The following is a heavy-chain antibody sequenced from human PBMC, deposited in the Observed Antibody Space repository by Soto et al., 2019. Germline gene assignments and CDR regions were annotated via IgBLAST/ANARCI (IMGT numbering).Heavy chain of an antibody. V-gene: IGHV4-39*07. J-gene: IGHJ5*02. CDR1: GGSTSSSSYY. Sequence: PSETLSLTCTVSGGSTSSSSYYWGWIRQPPGKGLEWIGSIYYSGSTYYNPSLKSRVTISLDTSMSHFSLRLRSVSAADTAVYYCARGQRFSDWFDPWGQGTLVTVSS. CDR3: ARGQRFSDWFDP. D-gene: IGHD3-3*01. CDR2: IYYSGST.